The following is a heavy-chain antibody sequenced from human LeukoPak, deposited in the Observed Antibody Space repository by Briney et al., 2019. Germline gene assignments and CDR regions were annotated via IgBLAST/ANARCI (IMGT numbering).Heavy chain of an antibody. D-gene: IGHD6-19*01. J-gene: IGHJ6*03. CDR2: IYHSGST. V-gene: IGHV4-38-2*01. CDR1: GYSISSGYY. CDR3: ARHEWLVNMDV. Sequence: SETLSLTCAVSGYSISSGYYWGWIRQPPGKGLEWIGSIYHSGSTYYNPSLKSRVTISVDTSKNQFSLKLSSVTAADMAVYYCARHEWLVNMDVWGKGTTVTVSS.